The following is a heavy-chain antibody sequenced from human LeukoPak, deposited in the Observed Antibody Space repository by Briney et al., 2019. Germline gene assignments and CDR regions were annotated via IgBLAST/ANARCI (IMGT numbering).Heavy chain of an antibody. J-gene: IGHJ4*02. CDR2: IKRDGSET. D-gene: IGHD3-10*01. Sequence: GWSLRLSCAASGLSFSTYWMSWVRQAPGKGLEWVANIKRDGSETYYVDSVKGRFTISRDNAKKSLYLQVNSLRAEDTAVFYCASFNFGSGSHDHWGQGTLVTVSS. CDR3: ASFNFGSGSHDH. CDR1: GLSFSTYW. V-gene: IGHV3-7*02.